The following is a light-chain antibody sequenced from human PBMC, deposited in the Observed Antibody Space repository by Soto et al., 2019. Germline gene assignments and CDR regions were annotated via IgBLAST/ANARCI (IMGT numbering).Light chain of an antibody. V-gene: IGKV1-39*01. CDR1: QSISSY. J-gene: IGKJ1*01. Sequence: IQMTQSPSSLSASVGDRVTITCRASQSISSYLNWYQQKPGKAPKLLIYAASSLQSGVPSRFSGSGSGTDFTLTISSLQPEDFATYYCQQSSTWTFGQGTKVEIK. CDR3: QQSSTWT. CDR2: AAS.